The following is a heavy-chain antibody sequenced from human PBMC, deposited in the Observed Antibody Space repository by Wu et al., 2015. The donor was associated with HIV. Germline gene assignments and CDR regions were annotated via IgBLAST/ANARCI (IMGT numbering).Heavy chain of an antibody. CDR1: GNTFNA. D-gene: IGHD3-16*02. CDR3: ARVRKLRLGELSGFDAFDI. CDR2: IIPLFGTT. Sequence: QVQLVQSGAEVKKPGSSVKISCKASGNTFNAINWVRQAPGQGLEWMGGIIPLFGTTDYAQKFQGRVTITTDESTSTAYMELSSLRSEDTAVYYCARVRKLRLGELSGFDAFDIWGQGTMVTVSS. V-gene: IGHV1-69*05. J-gene: IGHJ3*02.